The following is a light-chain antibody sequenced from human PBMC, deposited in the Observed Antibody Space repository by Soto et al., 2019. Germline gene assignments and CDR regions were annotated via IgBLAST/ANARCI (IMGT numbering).Light chain of an antibody. J-gene: IGKJ5*01. V-gene: IGKV3-15*01. CDR3: QQYNHWSSIT. CDR1: QYISNN. CDR2: GAS. Sequence: EIAMTQSPATLSVSLGERATLSCRASQYISNNLAWYQQRPGQAPSLLIYGASTRATGVPVRFSGSGSGTDFLLSISGLQSEDSAVYYCQQYNHWSSITFGQGTRLEMK.